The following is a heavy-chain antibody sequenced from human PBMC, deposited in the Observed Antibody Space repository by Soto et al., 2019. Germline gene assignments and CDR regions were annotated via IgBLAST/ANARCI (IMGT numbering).Heavy chain of an antibody. Sequence: SVKVSCKASGGSLSTNPISWVRHAPGQGLEWMGGTGSGTGPGNHAQKFQGRLTVTADKSTSTVYMELTNLSSEDTAVYYCARRDSGGFYRFFDSWGQGTLVTVS. J-gene: IGHJ4*02. CDR1: GGSLSTNP. CDR3: ARRDSGGFYRFFDS. CDR2: TGSGTGPG. V-gene: IGHV1-69*06. D-gene: IGHD2-15*01.